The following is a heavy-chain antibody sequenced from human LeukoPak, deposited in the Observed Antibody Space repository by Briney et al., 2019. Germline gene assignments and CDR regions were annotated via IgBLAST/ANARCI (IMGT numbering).Heavy chain of an antibody. CDR2: IYHSGST. Sequence: SETLSLTCAVFGGSISSRNWWSWVRQPPGKGLEWIGEIYHSGSTNYNPSLKTRVTISVDKSKNQFSLKLSSVTAADTAVYYCATRVDGSPHFDYWGQGILVTVSS. V-gene: IGHV4-4*02. CDR3: ATRVDGSPHFDY. CDR1: GGSISSRNW. J-gene: IGHJ4*02. D-gene: IGHD5-24*01.